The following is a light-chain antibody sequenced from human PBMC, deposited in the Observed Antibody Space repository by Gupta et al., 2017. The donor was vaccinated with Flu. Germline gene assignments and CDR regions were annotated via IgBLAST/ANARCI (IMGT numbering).Light chain of an antibody. J-gene: IGKJ2*01. Sequence: PSIVSASFVYRVTLTCRASASINMWLAWYQQKAGKAPTVLIYKASTCKSGVPSRFSGSGSGTDFTLTISGLQPDDFATYYCQQEPSYPNTFGQGTKVEIK. CDR2: KAS. V-gene: IGKV1-5*03. CDR3: QQEPSYPNT. CDR1: ASINMW.